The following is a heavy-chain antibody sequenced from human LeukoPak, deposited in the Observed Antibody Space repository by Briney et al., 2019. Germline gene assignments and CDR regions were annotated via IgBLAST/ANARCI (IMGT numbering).Heavy chain of an antibody. V-gene: IGHV4-59*01. D-gene: IGHD3-22*01. J-gene: IGHJ4*02. CDR1: GVSISSYY. Sequence: SETLSLTCTVSGVSISSYYWSWIRQPPGKGLEWIGYIYYSGSTNYNPSLKSRVTISVDTSKNQFSLKLSSVTAADTAVYYCARFTTYYYDSSGYPTYFDYWGQGTLVTVSS. CDR2: IYYSGST. CDR3: ARFTTYYYDSSGYPTYFDY.